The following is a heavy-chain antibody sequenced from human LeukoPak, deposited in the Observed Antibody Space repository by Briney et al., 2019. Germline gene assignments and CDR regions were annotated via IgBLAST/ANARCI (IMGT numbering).Heavy chain of an antibody. J-gene: IGHJ4*02. CDR3: ARGSPTVTFDY. D-gene: IGHD4-17*01. CDR1: GXTFTSYY. CDR2: INPSGGST. V-gene: IGHV1-46*01. Sequence: AXVKVSCKASGXTFTSYYMHWVRQAPGQGLEWMGIINPSGGSTSYAQKFQGRVTMTRDTSTSTVYMELSSLRSEDTAVYYCARGSPTVTFDYWGQGTLVTVSS.